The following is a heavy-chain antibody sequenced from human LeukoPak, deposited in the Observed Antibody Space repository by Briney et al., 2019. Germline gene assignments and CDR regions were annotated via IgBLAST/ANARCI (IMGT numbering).Heavy chain of an antibody. CDR2: TNHSGST. D-gene: IGHD6-13*01. Sequence: PSETLSLTCAVYGGSFSGYYWSWIRQPPGKGLEWIGETNHSGSTNYNPSLKSRVTISVDTSKNQFSLKLSSVTAADTAVYYCARGKSRGAAAGTGQYWGQGTLVTVSS. V-gene: IGHV4-34*01. J-gene: IGHJ4*02. CDR1: GGSFSGYY. CDR3: ARGKSRGAAAGTGQY.